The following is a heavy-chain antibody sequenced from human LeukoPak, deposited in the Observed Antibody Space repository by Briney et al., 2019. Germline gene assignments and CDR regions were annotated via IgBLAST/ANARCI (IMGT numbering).Heavy chain of an antibody. CDR2: ISSSGSTI. CDR3: ARDKGAYDYVWGSYRYYYYGMDV. J-gene: IGHJ6*02. Sequence: GGSQRLSCAASGFTFSSYEMNWVRQAPGKGLEWVSYISSSGSTIYYADSVKGRFTISRDNAKNSLYLQMNSLRAEDTAVYYCARDKGAYDYVWGSYRYYYYGMDVWGQGATVTVSS. V-gene: IGHV3-48*03. D-gene: IGHD3-16*02. CDR1: GFTFSSYE.